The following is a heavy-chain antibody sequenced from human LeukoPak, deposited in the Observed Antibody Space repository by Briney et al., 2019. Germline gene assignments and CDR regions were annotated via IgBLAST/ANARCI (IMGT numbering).Heavy chain of an antibody. V-gene: IGHV4-59*01. CDR2: IYYSGST. J-gene: IGHJ6*03. CDR3: ATTSTGDYYYYYMDV. Sequence: SETLSLTCTASGGSISSYYWSWIRQPPGKGLEWIGYIYYSGSTNYNPSLKSRVAISVDTSKNQFSLKLSSATAADTAVYYCATTSTGDYYYYYMDVWGKGTTVTVSS. CDR1: GGSISSYY. D-gene: IGHD2-8*02.